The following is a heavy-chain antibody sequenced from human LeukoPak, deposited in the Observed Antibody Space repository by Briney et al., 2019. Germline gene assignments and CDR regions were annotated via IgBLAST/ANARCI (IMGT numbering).Heavy chain of an antibody. CDR1: GYTFTSYG. CDR2: ISAYNGNT. CDR3: AREGYFGGGGYEYRGEEYYFDY. Sequence: ASVKVSCKASGYTFTSYGISWVRQAPGQGLEWMGWISAYNGNTNYAQKLQGRVTMTTDTSTSTAYMELRSLRSDDTAVYYCAREGYFGGGGYEYRGEEYYFDYWGQGTLVTVSS. J-gene: IGHJ4*02. D-gene: IGHD5-12*01. V-gene: IGHV1-18*01.